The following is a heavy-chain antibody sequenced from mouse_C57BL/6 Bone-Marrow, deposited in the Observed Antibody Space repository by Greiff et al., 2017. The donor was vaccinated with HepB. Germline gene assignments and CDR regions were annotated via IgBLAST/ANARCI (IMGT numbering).Heavy chain of an antibody. D-gene: IGHD2-4*01. CDR1: GFTFSSYA. CDR2: ISSGGDYI. Sequence: EVKVVESGEGLVKPGGSLKLSCAASGFTFSSYAMSWVRQTPEKRLEWVAYISSGGDYIYYADTVKGRFTISRDNARNTLYLQMSSLKSEDTAMYYCTREGIYYEYAMDYWGQGTSVTVSS. V-gene: IGHV5-9-1*02. J-gene: IGHJ4*01. CDR3: TREGIYYEYAMDY.